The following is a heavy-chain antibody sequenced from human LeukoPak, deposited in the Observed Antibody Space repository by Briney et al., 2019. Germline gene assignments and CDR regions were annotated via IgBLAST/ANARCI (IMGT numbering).Heavy chain of an antibody. D-gene: IGHD3-3*01. J-gene: IGHJ4*02. CDR1: GYSISSGYY. Sequence: PSETLSLTCIVSGYSISSGYYWDWIRQPPGKGLEWIGNIYHSRSTYYNPSLKSRVTISVDTSKNQFSLKLNSVTAADTAVYYCARGFRLGNYDFWSGYYYYFDYWGQGTLVTVSS. CDR2: IYHSRST. V-gene: IGHV4-38-2*02. CDR3: ARGFRLGNYDFWSGYYYYFDY.